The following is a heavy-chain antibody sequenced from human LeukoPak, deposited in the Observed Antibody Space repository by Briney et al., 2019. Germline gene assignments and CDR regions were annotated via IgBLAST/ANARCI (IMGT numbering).Heavy chain of an antibody. CDR2: IIPIFGTA. D-gene: IGHD6-13*01. CDR1: GGTFSSYA. Sequence: VASVKVSCKASGGTFSSYAISWVRQAPGQGLEWMGGIIPIFGTANYAQKFQGRVTITTDESTSTAYMELSSLRSEDTAVYWCAIGMLAAGTFDHWGQGTLVTVSS. J-gene: IGHJ4*02. CDR3: AIGMLAAGTFDH. V-gene: IGHV1-69*05.